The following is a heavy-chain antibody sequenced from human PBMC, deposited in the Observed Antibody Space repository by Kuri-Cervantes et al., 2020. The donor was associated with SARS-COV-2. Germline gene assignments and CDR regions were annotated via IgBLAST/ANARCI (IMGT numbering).Heavy chain of an antibody. V-gene: IGHV3-48*02. Sequence: GESLKISCAASGFTFSSYAMSWVRQAPGKGLEWVSYISSSSSTIYYADSVKGRFTISRGNAKNSLYLQMNSLRDEDTAVYYCARGSEAGYYYFDYWGQGTLVTVSS. CDR1: GFTFSSYA. J-gene: IGHJ4*02. D-gene: IGHD3-9*01. CDR2: ISSSSSTI. CDR3: ARGSEAGYYYFDY.